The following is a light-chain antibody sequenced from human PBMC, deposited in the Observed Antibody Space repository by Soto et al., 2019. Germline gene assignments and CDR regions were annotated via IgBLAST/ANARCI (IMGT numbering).Light chain of an antibody. V-gene: IGKV1-5*01. CDR3: QEYLSYQYT. CDR2: TAS. J-gene: IGKJ2*01. CDR1: QTISNW. Sequence: QMTQSPSTLSASVGDRVTISCRASQTISNWLAWYQQKPGEAPKLLIHTASTLESGAPSRFTGSAAGTSFTLPISSLQLDHFAMYYCQEYLSYQYTFGRGTKVEVK.